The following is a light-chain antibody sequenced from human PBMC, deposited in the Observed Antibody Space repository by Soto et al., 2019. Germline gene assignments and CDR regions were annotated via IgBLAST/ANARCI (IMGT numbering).Light chain of an antibody. CDR1: QSISTK. Sequence: EIVMTQSPATLSVSPGEGATLSCRASQSISTKLAWYQQKPGQAPRLLIYAASTRATGVPARFSGSGSGTEFTLTISSLQSEDLAVYYCQHYNDWRWTFGQGTKVDI. V-gene: IGKV3-15*01. CDR3: QHYNDWRWT. CDR2: AAS. J-gene: IGKJ1*01.